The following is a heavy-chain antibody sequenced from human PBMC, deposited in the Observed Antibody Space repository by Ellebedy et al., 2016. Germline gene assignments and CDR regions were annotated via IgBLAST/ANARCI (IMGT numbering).Heavy chain of an antibody. CDR3: ARDVYTETRGWGY. Sequence: GESLKISCAASGFSFNNYWMYWVRQAPGMGLEWVANINRDGSEKFYVDSVKGRFTISRDDAKNSLYLQMNSLRDEETAVYYCARDVYTETRGWGYWGRGTLVTVSS. J-gene: IGHJ4*02. D-gene: IGHD4-11*01. CDR2: INRDGSEK. V-gene: IGHV3-7*01. CDR1: GFSFNNYW.